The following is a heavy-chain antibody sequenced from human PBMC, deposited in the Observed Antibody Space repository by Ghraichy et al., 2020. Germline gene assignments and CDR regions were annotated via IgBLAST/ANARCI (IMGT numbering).Heavy chain of an antibody. CDR2: IYYSGST. D-gene: IGHD3-10*01. V-gene: IGHV4-59*01. CDR3: AGGNNGSGRKTSGLYYYYYMDV. J-gene: IGHJ6*03. CDR1: GGSISSDY. Sequence: SETLSLTCTVSGGSISSDYWSWIRQPPGKGLEWIGYIYYSGSTNYNPSLKSRVTISLDTSKNQFSLKLTSVTAADTAIYYCAGGNNGSGRKTSGLYYYYYMDVWGKGTTVTVSS.